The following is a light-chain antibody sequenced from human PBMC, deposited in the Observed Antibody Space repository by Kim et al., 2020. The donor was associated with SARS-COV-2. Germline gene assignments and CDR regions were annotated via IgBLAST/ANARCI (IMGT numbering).Light chain of an antibody. V-gene: IGKV1-17*03. CDR1: QDISNY. Sequence: DIQMTQSPPAMSASVGDRVTITCRASQDISNYLAWFQQRPGKVPQRLIYGASNLQSGVPSRFSGSGFGTEFTLTISTLQPEDLATYYCLQHKSYPYTFGQGTKLEI. J-gene: IGKJ2*01. CDR3: LQHKSYPYT. CDR2: GAS.